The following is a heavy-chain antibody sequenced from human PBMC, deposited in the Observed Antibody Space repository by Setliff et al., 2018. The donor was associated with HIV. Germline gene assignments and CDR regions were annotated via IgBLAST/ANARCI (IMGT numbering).Heavy chain of an antibody. Sequence: ASETLSLTCNISGVSIPTNYWNWIRQPAGKGLEWIGRIYTTGGTNYNPALKSRVTMSIDTSKNQISLKLSSVTAADTAVYYCARPSAGGGYNYWYFDLWGRGTLVTVSS. CDR3: ARPSAGGGYNYWYFDL. CDR1: GVSIPTNY. V-gene: IGHV4-4*07. J-gene: IGHJ2*01. D-gene: IGHD5-12*01. CDR2: IYTTGGT.